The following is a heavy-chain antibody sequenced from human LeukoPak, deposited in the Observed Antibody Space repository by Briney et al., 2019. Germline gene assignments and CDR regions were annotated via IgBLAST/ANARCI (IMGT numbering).Heavy chain of an antibody. V-gene: IGHV4-38-2*02. J-gene: IGHJ4*02. D-gene: IGHD5-18*01. CDR2: IYHSGST. CDR1: GYSISSGYY. CDR3: ARVSGYSYAYVDY. Sequence: SETLSLTCTVSGYSISSGYYWGWIRPPPGKGLEWIGSIYHSGSTYYNPSLKSRVTISVDTSKNQFSLKLSSVTAADTAVYYCARVSGYSYAYVDYWGQGTLVTVSS.